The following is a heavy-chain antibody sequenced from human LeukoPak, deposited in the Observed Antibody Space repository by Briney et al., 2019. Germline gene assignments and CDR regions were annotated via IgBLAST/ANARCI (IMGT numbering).Heavy chain of an antibody. D-gene: IGHD5-24*01. CDR1: GGSISSYY. CDR3: ARYAWLQFRSFDY. J-gene: IGHJ4*02. V-gene: IGHV4-59*01. Sequence: PETLSLTCTVSGGSISSYYWSWIRQPPGKGLEWIGYIYYSGSTNYNPSLKSRVTISVDTSKNQFSLKLSSVTAADTAVYYCARYAWLQFRSFDYWGQGTLVTVSS. CDR2: IYYSGST.